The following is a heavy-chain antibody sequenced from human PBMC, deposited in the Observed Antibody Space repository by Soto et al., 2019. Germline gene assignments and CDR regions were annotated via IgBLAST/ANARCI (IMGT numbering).Heavy chain of an antibody. J-gene: IGHJ4*02. CDR3: AKDLGSGSYGSLFY. Sequence: GGSLRLSCAASGFPFSTYGMHWVRQAPGKGLEWVAVISYDGNNRYHADSVKGRFAVSRDNSKNTVYLQMNNLRAEDTAVYYCAKDLGSGSYGSLFYWGQGTLVTVSS. V-gene: IGHV3-30*18. D-gene: IGHD1-26*01. CDR2: ISYDGNNR. CDR1: GFPFSTYG.